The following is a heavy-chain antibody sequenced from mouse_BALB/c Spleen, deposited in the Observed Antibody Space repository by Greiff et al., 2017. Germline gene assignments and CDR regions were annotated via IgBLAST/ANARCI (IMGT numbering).Heavy chain of an antibody. J-gene: IGHJ1*01. V-gene: IGHV7-3*02. D-gene: IGHD2-10*02. CDR3: ARAVLYGNWYFDV. Sequence: EAKVVESGGGLVQPGGSLRISCATSGFTFTDYYMSWVRQPPGKALEWLGFIRNKANGYTTEYSASVKGRFTISRDNSQSILYLQMNTLRAEDSATYYCARAVLYGNWYFDVWGAGTTVTVSS. CDR1: GFTFTDYY. CDR2: IRNKANGYTT.